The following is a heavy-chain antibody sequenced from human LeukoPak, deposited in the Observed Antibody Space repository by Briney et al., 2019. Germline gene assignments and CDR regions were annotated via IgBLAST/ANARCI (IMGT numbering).Heavy chain of an antibody. CDR2: IYYTGST. J-gene: IGHJ5*02. CDR1: GGSISSGDYY. Sequence: PSETLSLTCTVSGGSISSGDYYWSWIRQPPGKGLEWIGYIYYTGSTNYNPSLRSRVTISVDTSKNQFSLKLSSVNAADTAVYYCARKTNDWFDPWGQGTLVTVSS. D-gene: IGHD2-8*01. V-gene: IGHV4-30-4*02. CDR3: ARKTNDWFDP.